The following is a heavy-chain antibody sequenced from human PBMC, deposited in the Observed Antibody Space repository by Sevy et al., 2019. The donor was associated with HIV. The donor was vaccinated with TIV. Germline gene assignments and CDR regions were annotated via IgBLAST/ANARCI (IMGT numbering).Heavy chain of an antibody. J-gene: IGHJ4*01. Sequence: GGSLRLSCAASGFSFSIYWMSWVRQAPDKGLEWVAIMKQDGSEEDYVDSVKGRFTISRDNAKNTLFLQMNSLSAEDTAVYYCVREGLGGYSYSLDYWGHGTLVTVSS. CDR3: VREGLGGYSYSLDY. V-gene: IGHV3-7*01. D-gene: IGHD5-18*01. CDR1: GFSFSIYW. CDR2: MKQDGSEE.